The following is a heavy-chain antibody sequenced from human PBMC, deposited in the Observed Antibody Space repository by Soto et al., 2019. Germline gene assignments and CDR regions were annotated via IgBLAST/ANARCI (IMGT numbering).Heavy chain of an antibody. V-gene: IGHV4-31*03. Sequence: LSLTCTVSGGSISSGGYYWSWNRQHQGKGLEWIGYFYYSGSTYYNPSLKSRVTISVDTSKNQFSLKLSSVTAADTAVYYCATSVEENGVNYYDSSGSSPLWFDPWGQGTLVTVSS. J-gene: IGHJ5*02. CDR1: GGSISSGGYY. D-gene: IGHD3-22*01. CDR3: ATSVEENGVNYYDSSGSSPLWFDP. CDR2: FYYSGST.